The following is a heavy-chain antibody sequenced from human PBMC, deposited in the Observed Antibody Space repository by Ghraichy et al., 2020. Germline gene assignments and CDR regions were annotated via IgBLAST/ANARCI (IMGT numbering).Heavy chain of an antibody. Sequence: GGSLRLSCAASGFTVSSNNMNWVRQAPGKGLEWVLVIYSGGSTYYADSVKGRFTISRDTSKNTLYLQLNSLRADDTAVYYCAKDLSDYSSAPKAFDIWGQGTMVTVSS. V-gene: IGHV3-53*01. CDR1: GFTVSSNN. CDR3: AKDLSDYSSAPKAFDI. J-gene: IGHJ3*02. CDR2: IYSGGST. D-gene: IGHD6-19*01.